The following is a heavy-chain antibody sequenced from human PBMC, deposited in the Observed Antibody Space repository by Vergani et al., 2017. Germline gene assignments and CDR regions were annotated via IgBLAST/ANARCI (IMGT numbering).Heavy chain of an antibody. CDR3: AKNSRGGFFDN. V-gene: IGHV4-38-2*02. CDR2: VYHSGST. CDR1: GDSINTADY. D-gene: IGHD2/OR15-2a*01. J-gene: IGHJ4*02. Sequence: QVHLQESGPGLVKPSETLSLNCSVSGDSINTADYWRWIRPPPGKGLEWIGSVYHSGSTSYNPSLQSRVTMTVDTSKNQFALNLNSMTAADTAIYYCAKNSRGGFFDNWGQGALVTVSS.